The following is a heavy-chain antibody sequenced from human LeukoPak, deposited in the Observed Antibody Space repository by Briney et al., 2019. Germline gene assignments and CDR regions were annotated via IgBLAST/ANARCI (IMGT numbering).Heavy chain of an antibody. D-gene: IGHD5-18*01. CDR2: ISYDGSNK. Sequence: PGGSLRLSCAASGFTFSSYAMHWVRQAPGKGLEWVAVISYDGSNKYYADSVKGRFTISRDNSKNTLYLQMNSLRAEDTAVYYCARESSQLWLPGAFDIWGQGTMVTVSS. J-gene: IGHJ3*02. V-gene: IGHV3-30-3*01. CDR3: ARESSQLWLPGAFDI. CDR1: GFTFSSYA.